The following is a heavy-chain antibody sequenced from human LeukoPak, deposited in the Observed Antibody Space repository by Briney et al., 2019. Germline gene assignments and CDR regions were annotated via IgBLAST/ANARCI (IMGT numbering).Heavy chain of an antibody. J-gene: IGHJ4*02. CDR1: GFSVTSYW. CDR2: LRQDGSDR. CDR3: ARGPTNGQAFDY. Sequence: GGSLRLSCGVSGFSVTSYWMSWVRQAPGKGLEWVASLRQDGSDRYYVDSVKGRFTIARDDAKNSLYLQMDSLRAEDTAVYYCARGPTNGQAFDYWGQGTLVSVSS. V-gene: IGHV3-7*01. D-gene: IGHD2-8*01.